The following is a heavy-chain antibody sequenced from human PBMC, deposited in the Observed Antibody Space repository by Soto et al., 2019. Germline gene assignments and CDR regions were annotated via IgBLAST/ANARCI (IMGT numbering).Heavy chain of an antibody. CDR1: GGSISSGGYY. Sequence: QVQLQESGPGLVKPSQTLSLTCTVSGGSISSGGYYWSWIRQHPGKGLEWIGYIYYSGSTYYNPSLKCRVTLSVDTSKNQFSLKLSSVTAADTAVYYCAKWYSSSWYAVFDPWGQGTLVTVSS. V-gene: IGHV4-31*03. CDR3: AKWYSSSWYAVFDP. J-gene: IGHJ5*02. D-gene: IGHD6-13*01. CDR2: IYYSGST.